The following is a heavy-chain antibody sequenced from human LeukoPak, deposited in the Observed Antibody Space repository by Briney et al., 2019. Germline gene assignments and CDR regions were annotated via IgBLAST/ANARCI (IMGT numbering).Heavy chain of an antibody. Sequence: ASVKVSCKASGYTFTSYAMHWVRQAPGQRLEWMGWTNAGNGNTKYSQKFQGRVTITRDTSASTAYMELSSLRSEDTAAYYCARAVRSSWEDWGQGTLVTVSS. CDR3: ARAVRSSWED. CDR1: GYTFTSYA. D-gene: IGHD6-13*01. V-gene: IGHV1-3*01. CDR2: TNAGNGNT. J-gene: IGHJ4*02.